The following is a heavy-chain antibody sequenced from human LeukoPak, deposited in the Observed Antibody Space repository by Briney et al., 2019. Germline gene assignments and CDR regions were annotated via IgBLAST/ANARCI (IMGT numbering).Heavy chain of an antibody. D-gene: IGHD4-23*01. V-gene: IGHV4-39*01. J-gene: IGHJ3*02. CDR3: ARTGGYGGNRFGVNDAFDI. CDR2: VYYSGST. Sequence: SETLSLTCTVSGGSISSSSYYWGWIRQPPGKGLEWIEYVYYSGSTYYNPSLKSRVTMSVDTSKNQFSLKLSSVTAADTAVYYWARTGGYGGNRFGVNDAFDIWGQGTMVTVSS. CDR1: GGSISSSSYY.